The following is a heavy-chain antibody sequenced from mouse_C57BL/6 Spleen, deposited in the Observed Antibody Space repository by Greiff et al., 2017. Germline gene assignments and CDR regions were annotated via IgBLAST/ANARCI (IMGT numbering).Heavy chain of an antibody. CDR2: SRNKANDYTT. CDR1: GFTFSDFY. CDR3: ARRGSYYGNYGWYFDV. J-gene: IGHJ1*03. Sequence: EVKVVESGGGLVQSGRSLRLSCATSGFTFSDFYMEWVRQAPGKGLEWIAASRNKANDYTTEYSASVKGRFIVSRDTSQSILYLQMNALRAEDTAIYYCARRGSYYGNYGWYFDVWGTGTTVTVSS. D-gene: IGHD2-10*01. V-gene: IGHV7-1*01.